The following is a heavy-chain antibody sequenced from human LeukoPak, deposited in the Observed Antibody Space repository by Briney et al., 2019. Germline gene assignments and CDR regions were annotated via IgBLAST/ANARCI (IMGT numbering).Heavy chain of an antibody. V-gene: IGHV3-21*01. Sequence: GGSLRLSCAASGFTFSSYSMNWVRQAPGKGLEWVSSISSSSSYIYYADSVKGRSTISRDNAKNSLYLQMNSLRAEDTAVYYCARLDIVATTGFDYWGQGTLSPSPQ. CDR1: GFTFSSYS. J-gene: IGHJ4*02. D-gene: IGHD5-12*01. CDR2: ISSSSSYI. CDR3: ARLDIVATTGFDY.